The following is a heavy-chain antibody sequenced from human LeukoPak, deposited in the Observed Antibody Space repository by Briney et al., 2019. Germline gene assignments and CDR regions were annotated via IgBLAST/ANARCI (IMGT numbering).Heavy chain of an antibody. V-gene: IGHV4-4*02. CDR3: AMSRDGYNFDP. Sequence: TLSLTCAVSXGXXSXXNRWXWXRQPPGKXXEWIGEIYHSGSTNYNPSLKSRVTISVDKSKNQFSLKLSSVTAADTAVYYCAMSRDGYNFDPWGQGTLVTVSS. J-gene: IGHJ5*02. D-gene: IGHD5-24*01. CDR1: XGXXSXXNR. CDR2: IYHSGST.